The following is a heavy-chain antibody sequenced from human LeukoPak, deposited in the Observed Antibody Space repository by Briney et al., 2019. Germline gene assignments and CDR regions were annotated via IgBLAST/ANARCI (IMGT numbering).Heavy chain of an antibody. J-gene: IGHJ4*02. D-gene: IGHD5-12*01. CDR3: ARVYSGYFDY. Sequence: QGXEWMGRIIPILGIANYAQKFQGRVTITADKSTSTAYMELSSLRSEDTAVYYCARVYSGYFDYWGQGTLVTVSS. V-gene: IGHV1-69*04. CDR2: IIPILGIA.